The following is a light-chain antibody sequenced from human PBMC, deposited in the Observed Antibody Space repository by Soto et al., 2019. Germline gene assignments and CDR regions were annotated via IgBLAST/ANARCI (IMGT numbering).Light chain of an antibody. J-gene: IGLJ3*02. CDR1: SSNLGTNY. CDR2: RNN. CDR3: AAWDDSLSGVV. V-gene: IGLV1-47*01. Sequence: QSALTQPPSASGTPGQRVAISCSGSSSNLGTNYVYWYQQFPGTAPKLLIYRNNQRPSGVPDRFSGSKSGTSASLAISGLRYEDEADYYCAAWDDSLSGVVFGGGTKLTVL.